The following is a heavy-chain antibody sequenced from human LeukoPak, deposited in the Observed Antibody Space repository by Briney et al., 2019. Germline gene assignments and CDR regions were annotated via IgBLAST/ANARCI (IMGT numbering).Heavy chain of an antibody. Sequence: GDSLKISCKGSGYSFTNYWIGWVRQMPGKGLEWMGIIYPGDSDTRYSPSFQGQVTISADKSISTAYLQWSSLKASDTAMYYCARPGQLGEYTPYHFDYWGQGILVTVSS. CDR2: IYPGDSDT. J-gene: IGHJ4*02. D-gene: IGHD3-16*01. CDR3: ARPGQLGEYTPYHFDY. V-gene: IGHV5-51*01. CDR1: GYSFTNYW.